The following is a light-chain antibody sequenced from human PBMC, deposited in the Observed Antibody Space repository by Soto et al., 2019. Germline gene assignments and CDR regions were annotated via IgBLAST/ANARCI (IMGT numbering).Light chain of an antibody. V-gene: IGKV1-8*01. CDR2: DAS. CDR3: QQFYRYPLT. CDR1: QDIGSF. Sequence: AIRMTQSPSSLSASTGDRVAITCRASQDIGSFLAWYQQKPGKAPKLLIYDASTLQSGVPSRFGGSGSGTDFTLTISSLQSEDFATYDCQQFYRYPLTFGGGTKVEIK. J-gene: IGKJ4*01.